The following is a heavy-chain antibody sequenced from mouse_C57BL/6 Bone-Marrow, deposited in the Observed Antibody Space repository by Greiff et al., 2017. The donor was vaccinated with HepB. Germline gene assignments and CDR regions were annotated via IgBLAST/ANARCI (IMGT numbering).Heavy chain of an antibody. CDR3: ARRRGSSSFAMDY. V-gene: IGHV1-22*01. D-gene: IGHD1-1*01. Sequence: VQLKESGPELVKPGASVKMSCKASGYTFTDYNMHWVKQSHGKSLEWIGYINPNNGGTSYNQKFKGKATLTVNKSSSTAYMELRSLTSEDSAVYYCARRRGSSSFAMDYWGQGTSVTVSS. J-gene: IGHJ4*01. CDR1: GYTFTDYN. CDR2: INPNNGGT.